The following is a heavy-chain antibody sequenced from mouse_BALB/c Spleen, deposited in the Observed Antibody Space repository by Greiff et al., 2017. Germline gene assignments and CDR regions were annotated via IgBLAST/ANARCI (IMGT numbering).Heavy chain of an antibody. CDR1: GYTFSSYW. CDR3: ARFHYYGLYAMDY. D-gene: IGHD1-2*01. CDR2: ILPGSGST. Sequence: VQLQQSGAELMKPGASVKISCKATGYTFSSYWIEWVKQRPGHGLEWIGEILPGSGSTNYNEKFKGKATFTADTSSNTAYMQLSSLTSEDSAVYYCARFHYYGLYAMDYWGQGTSGTVSS. J-gene: IGHJ4*01. V-gene: IGHV1-9*01.